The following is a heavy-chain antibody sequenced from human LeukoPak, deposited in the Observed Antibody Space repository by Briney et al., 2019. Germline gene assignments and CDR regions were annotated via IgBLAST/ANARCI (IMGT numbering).Heavy chain of an antibody. V-gene: IGHV3-20*04. J-gene: IGHJ4*02. D-gene: IGHD1-26*01. CDR1: GFSFDDLG. Sequence: GGSLRLSCAASGFSFDDLGMTWVRQVPGKGLEWVAGINWNGASTGYADSVKGRFTISRDNSKNTLYLQMNSLRAEDTAVYYCAKDQSSVGADYWGQGTLVTVSS. CDR3: AKDQSSVGADY. CDR2: INWNGAST.